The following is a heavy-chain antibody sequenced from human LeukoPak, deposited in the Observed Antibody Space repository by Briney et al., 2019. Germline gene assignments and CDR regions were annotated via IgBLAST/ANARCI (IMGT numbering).Heavy chain of an antibody. CDR3: ASRDYNDYGDSSAPDFDY. CDR1: GGSISSYY. CDR2: INHSGST. V-gene: IGHV4-34*01. J-gene: IGHJ4*02. Sequence: PSETLSLTCTVSGGSISSYYWSWIRQPPGKGLEWIGEINHSGSTNYNPSLKSRVTISVDTSKNQFSLKLSSVTAADTAVYYCASRDYNDYGDSSAPDFDYWGQGTLVTVSS. D-gene: IGHD4-17*01.